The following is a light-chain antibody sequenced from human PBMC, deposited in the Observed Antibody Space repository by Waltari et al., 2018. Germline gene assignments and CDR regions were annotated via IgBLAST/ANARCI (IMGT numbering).Light chain of an antibody. CDR3: QQYNNWPYT. V-gene: IGKV3-15*01. Sequence: EVVLTQSPATLSVSPGERATLYCRASQSASSHWAWSQQKPGHAPRLLRYGAPTRATGIPARFSGSGSGTEFTLTISSLQSVDFGVYYCQQYNNWPYTFGQGTKLEIK. J-gene: IGKJ2*01. CDR2: GAP. CDR1: QSASSH.